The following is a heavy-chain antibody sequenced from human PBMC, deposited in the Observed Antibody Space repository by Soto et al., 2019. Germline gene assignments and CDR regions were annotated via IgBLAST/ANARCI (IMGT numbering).Heavy chain of an antibody. D-gene: IGHD3-16*02. V-gene: IGHV1-18*01. J-gene: IGHJ6*02. CDR2: ISAYNGNT. CDR1: GYTFTSYG. CDR3: ARVTADYVWGSYRFVMDV. Sequence: ASVKVSCKASGYTFTSYGISWVRQAPGQGLEWMGWISAYNGNTNYAQKLQGRVTMTTDTSTSTAYMELRSLRSDDTAVYYCARVTADYVWGSYRFVMDVWGQGTTVTFSS.